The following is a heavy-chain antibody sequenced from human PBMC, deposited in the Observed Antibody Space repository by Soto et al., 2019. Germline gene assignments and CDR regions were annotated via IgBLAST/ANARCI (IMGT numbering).Heavy chain of an antibody. CDR3: AKVKGRIVVVPAANSIDY. D-gene: IGHD2-2*01. V-gene: IGHV3-23*01. CDR2: ISGSGGST. Sequence: GGSLRLSCAASGFTFSSYAMSWVRQAPGKGLEWVSAISGSGGSTYYADSVKGRFTISRDNSKNTLYLQMNSLRAEDTAVYYCAKVKGRIVVVPAANSIDYWGQGTLVTVSS. J-gene: IGHJ4*02. CDR1: GFTFSSYA.